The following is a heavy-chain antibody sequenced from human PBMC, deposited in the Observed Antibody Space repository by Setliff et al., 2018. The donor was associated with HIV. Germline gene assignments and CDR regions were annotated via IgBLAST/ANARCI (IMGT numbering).Heavy chain of an antibody. J-gene: IGHJ6*03. CDR3: ARAYGFSSSSHYYYYYMDV. CDR2: IYYSGST. CDR1: GGSISSYY. D-gene: IGHD6-6*01. V-gene: IGHV4-59*01. Sequence: SETLSLTCTVSGGSISSYYWSWIRQPPGKGLEWIGYIYYSGSTNYNPSLKSRVTISVDTSKNQFSLKLRSVTAADTAVYYCARAYGFSSSSHYYYYYMDVWGKGTTVTVSS.